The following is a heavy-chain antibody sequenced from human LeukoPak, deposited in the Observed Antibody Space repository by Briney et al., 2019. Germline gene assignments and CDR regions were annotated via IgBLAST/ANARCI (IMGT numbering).Heavy chain of an antibody. V-gene: IGHV3-23*01. CDR1: GFTFSSYA. J-gene: IGHJ4*02. D-gene: IGHD6-19*01. CDR2: ISGSGGIT. CDR3: AKTTTGYSSGRYPGWPVDY. Sequence: GSLRLSCAASGFTFSSYAIYWVRQAPGKGLEWVSGISGSGGITYFADPVKGRFTISRDNSKNTVYLQMNSLRAEDTAVYYGAKTTTGYSSGRYPGWPVDYWGQGTLVTVSS.